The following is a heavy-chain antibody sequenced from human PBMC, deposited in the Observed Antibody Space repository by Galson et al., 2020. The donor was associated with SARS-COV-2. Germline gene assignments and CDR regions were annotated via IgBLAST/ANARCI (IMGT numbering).Heavy chain of an antibody. CDR2: IYTSGNT. D-gene: IGHD3-3*01. V-gene: IGHV4-61*02. CDR1: GASIRSGRYH. J-gene: IGHJ6*02. Sequence: SQTLSLTCTLSGASIRSGRYHWSWIRQPAGKGLESIGRIYTSGNTNYNPSLKSRVTISLDTSKNQFSLRLRSVTAADTAVYYCARGEFLEFYYYGMDVWGQGTTVTVSS. CDR3: ARGEFLEFYYYGMDV.